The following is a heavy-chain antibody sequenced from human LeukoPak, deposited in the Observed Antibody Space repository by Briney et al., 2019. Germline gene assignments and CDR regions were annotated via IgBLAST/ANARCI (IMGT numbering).Heavy chain of an antibody. CDR3: TRDKGGSYSDY. V-gene: IGHV1-46*01. CDR2: INPSGGTT. Sequence: ASLQGSCKASGETFTTDFSHWGRQAPGQGGQWVGIINPSGGTTTYAQKLQGRVTMTRDTSTSTVYMELSSLRSDDTAVYYCTRDKGGSYSDYWGQGTLVTVSS. CDR1: GETFTTDF. D-gene: IGHD1-26*01. J-gene: IGHJ4*02.